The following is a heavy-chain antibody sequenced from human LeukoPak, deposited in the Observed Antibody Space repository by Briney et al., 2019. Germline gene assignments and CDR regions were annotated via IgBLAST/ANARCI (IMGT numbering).Heavy chain of an antibody. V-gene: IGHV3-23*01. J-gene: IGHJ5*02. CDR2: ISDSGGNT. D-gene: IGHD1-26*01. CDR1: GFTFSTYA. CDR3: AKVPHVYSGSYSPWNWFDP. Sequence: GGSLRLSCAASGFTFSTYAMSWVRQAPGKGLEWVSAISDSGGNTYYADSVKGRFTISRDNSKNTLYLQMNSLRAEDTAVYYCAKVPHVYSGSYSPWNWFDPWGQGTLVTVSS.